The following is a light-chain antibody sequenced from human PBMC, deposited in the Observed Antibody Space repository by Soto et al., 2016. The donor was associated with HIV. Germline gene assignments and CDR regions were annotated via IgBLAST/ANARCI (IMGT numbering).Light chain of an antibody. V-gene: IGLV3-1*01. Sequence: SYDLTQPPSVSVSPGQTASITCSGSRLGDKYVHWYQKKPGQSPVLVIYQDTKRPSGIPARFSGSNSGNTASLTISGTQAMDEADYYCQAWDINIMVFGGGTKLTVL. CDR2: QDT. CDR3: QAWDINIMV. CDR1: RLGDKY. J-gene: IGLJ2*01.